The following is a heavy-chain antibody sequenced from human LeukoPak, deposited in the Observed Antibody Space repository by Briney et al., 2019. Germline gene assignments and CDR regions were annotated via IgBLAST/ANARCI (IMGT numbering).Heavy chain of an antibody. J-gene: IGHJ4*02. CDR1: GGTFSSYA. CDR2: IIPIFGTA. V-gene: IGHV1-69*05. CDR3: APERYYGSGSYFDY. Sequence: ASVKVSCKASGGTFSSYAISWVRQAPGQGLEWMGRIIPIFGTANYAQKLQGRVTITTDESTSTAYMELSSLRSEDTAVYYCAPERYYGSGSYFDYWGQGTLVTVSS. D-gene: IGHD3-10*01.